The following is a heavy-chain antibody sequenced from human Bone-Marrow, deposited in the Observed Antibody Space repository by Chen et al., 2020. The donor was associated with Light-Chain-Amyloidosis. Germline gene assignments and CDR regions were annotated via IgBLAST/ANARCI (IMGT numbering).Heavy chain of an antibody. Sequence: QVQLVQSGDEVKKPGASVKVSCKASGYTFTGYYMHWVRQAPGQGLEWMGRINPNSGGTNYAQKFQGRVTMTRDTSISTAYMELSRLRSDDTAVYYCARDRGYDILTGYAFDIWGQGTMVTVSS. CDR3: ARDRGYDILTGYAFDI. CDR1: GYTFTGYY. CDR2: INPNSGGT. V-gene: IGHV1-2*06. J-gene: IGHJ3*02. D-gene: IGHD3-9*01.